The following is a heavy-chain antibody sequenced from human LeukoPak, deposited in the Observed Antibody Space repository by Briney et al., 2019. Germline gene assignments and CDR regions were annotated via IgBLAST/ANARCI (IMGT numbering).Heavy chain of an antibody. J-gene: IGHJ4*02. CDR1: GGSASSSFHF. V-gene: IGHV4-39*01. Sequence: SETLSLTCTVSGGSASSSFHFWGWIRQPLGKGLEWIGSMYFSGSTHYNPSLKSRVTISVDTSKNQFSLKLTSVTAADTAVYYCANAASYTVNYAGQGTLVTVSS. CDR2: MYFSGST. CDR3: ANAASYTVNY. D-gene: IGHD1-26*01.